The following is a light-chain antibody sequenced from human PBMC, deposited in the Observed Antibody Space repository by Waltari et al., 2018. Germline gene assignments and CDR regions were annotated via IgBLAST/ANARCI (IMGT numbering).Light chain of an antibody. Sequence: DIVMTQSPDSLAVSLVERATINCKSSLTVLYSSNNRSSLAWFQQKPGQPPKLLIYWASTRESGVPDRFSGSGSGTDFTLTISSLQAEDVAVYYCQQFYSSPLTFGGGTKVEIK. CDR2: WAS. CDR1: LTVLYSSNNRSS. J-gene: IGKJ4*01. CDR3: QQFYSSPLT. V-gene: IGKV4-1*01.